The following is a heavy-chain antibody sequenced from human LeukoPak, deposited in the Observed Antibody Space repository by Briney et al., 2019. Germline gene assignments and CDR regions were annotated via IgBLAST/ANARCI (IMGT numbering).Heavy chain of an antibody. J-gene: IGHJ5*02. V-gene: IGHV4-61*02. Sequence: SETLSLTCTVSGGSISSGSYYWSWIRQPAGKGLEWIGRIYTSGSTNYNPSLKSRVTISVDTSKNQFSLKLSSVTAADTAVYYCARGGDWFVPWGQGTLVTVSS. CDR1: GGSISSGSYY. CDR2: IYTSGST. CDR3: ARGGDWFVP. D-gene: IGHD3-16*01.